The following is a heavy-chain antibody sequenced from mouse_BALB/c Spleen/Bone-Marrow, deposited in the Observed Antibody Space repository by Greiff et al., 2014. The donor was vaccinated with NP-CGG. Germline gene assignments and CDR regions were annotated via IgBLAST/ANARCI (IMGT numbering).Heavy chain of an antibody. CDR3: ARASVVPYYFDF. J-gene: IGHJ2*01. CDR2: ILPGSGTA. V-gene: IGHV1-9*01. D-gene: IGHD1-1*01. CDR1: GYTFSNYW. Sequence: VKLVESGAELMKPGASVKISCEATGYTFSNYWIDWVKQRPGHGLEWIGEILPGSGTANYNEKFKGKATFTADTSSNTAYMQLSSLTSEDSAPYYCARASVVPYYFDFWGQGTTLTVSS.